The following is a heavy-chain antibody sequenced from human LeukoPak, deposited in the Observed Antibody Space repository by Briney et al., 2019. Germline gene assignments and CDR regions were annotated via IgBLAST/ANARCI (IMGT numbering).Heavy chain of an antibody. CDR1: GYTFTSYD. D-gene: IGHD4-11*01. CDR3: ARDHTHWPTHTVTTVY. V-gene: IGHV1-8*01. CDR2: MNPDSGNT. J-gene: IGHJ4*02. Sequence: GASVKVSCQASGYTFTSYDINWVRQATGQGLEWMGWMNPDSGNTGYAQKFQGRVTMTRNTSISTAYMELSSLRSDDTAVYYCARDHTHWPTHTVTTVYWGQGTLVTVSS.